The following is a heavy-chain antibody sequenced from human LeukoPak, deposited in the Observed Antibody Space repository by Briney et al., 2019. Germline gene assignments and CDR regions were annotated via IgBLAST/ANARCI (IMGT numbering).Heavy chain of an antibody. CDR2: IYPGDSDT. J-gene: IGHJ4*02. Sequence: GESLKISCKGSGYRFTTYWIGWVRQLPGKGLEWMGIIYPGDSDTRYSPSFQGQVTISADKSISTPYLQWSSLKASDTAMYYCARQGRGHSSGWYDFDYWGQGTLVTVSS. V-gene: IGHV5-51*01. CDR1: GYRFTTYW. D-gene: IGHD6-19*01. CDR3: ARQGRGHSSGWYDFDY.